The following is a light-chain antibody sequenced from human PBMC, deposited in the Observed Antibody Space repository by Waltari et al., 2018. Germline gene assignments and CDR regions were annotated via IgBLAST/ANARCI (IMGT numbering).Light chain of an antibody. CDR2: DVT. CDR1: GSDVGAYIY. J-gene: IGLJ3*02. V-gene: IGLV2-14*03. Sequence: QSALTQPASVSGSPGQSISVSCTGTGSDVGAYIYVFLYQQHPRKVPTLILYDVTKRPSGVSNSASGSKSGNTASLAISRLQAEDDADYYCWAYRGDSIWMFGGGTKVTVL. CDR3: WAYRGDSIWM.